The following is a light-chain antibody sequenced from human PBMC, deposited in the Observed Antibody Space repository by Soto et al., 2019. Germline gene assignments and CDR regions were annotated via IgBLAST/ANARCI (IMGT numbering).Light chain of an antibody. Sequence: DIQMTQSPSSLSASVGDRFTLTCRASQSISIHLNWYRQRPGEAPNLLIYAASTLQSGVPSRFSGSGSGTGFTLTISSLQPEDFATYYCQQSYSTPWTFGQGTKVDIK. CDR1: QSISIH. CDR2: AAS. J-gene: IGKJ1*01. CDR3: QQSYSTPWT. V-gene: IGKV1-39*01.